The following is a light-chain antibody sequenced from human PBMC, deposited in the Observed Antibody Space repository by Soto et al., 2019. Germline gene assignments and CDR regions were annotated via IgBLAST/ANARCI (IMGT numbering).Light chain of an antibody. J-gene: IGKJ1*01. Sequence: EIVLTQSPVTLSAYPGERANLSCRASESVFDYLAWFQQRPGQSPRLLIYGPATRATGIPGRFSGSGSGTEFTLTITSLQSEDFAVYYCQQYYRWPQWTIGQGTKVDIK. CDR3: QQYYRWPQWT. V-gene: IGKV3-15*01. CDR1: ESVFDY. CDR2: GPA.